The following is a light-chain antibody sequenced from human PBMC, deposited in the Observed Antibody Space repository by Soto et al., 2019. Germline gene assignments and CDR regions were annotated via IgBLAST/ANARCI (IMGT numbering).Light chain of an antibody. V-gene: IGKV3-20*01. CDR3: QLYANSPMYT. CDR1: QSVDRRY. J-gene: IGKJ2*01. Sequence: PGGRATLSCRTSQSVDRRYVAWYQQKPGQAPRLLIYGASTRASGIPDRFSGDGSGTDFTLTISRLEPEDFVVYFWQLYANSPMYTFGQGTKLEIK. CDR2: GAS.